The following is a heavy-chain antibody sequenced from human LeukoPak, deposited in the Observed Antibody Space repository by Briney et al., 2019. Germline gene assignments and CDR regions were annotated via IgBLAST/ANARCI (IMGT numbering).Heavy chain of an antibody. CDR2: ISGSGADT. V-gene: IGHV3-23*01. Sequence: GGSLRLSCAASGFTFSSYGMSWVRQAPGKGLEWVSAISGSGADTYYADSVKGRFTISRDNSKNTLYLHMNTLRAEDTAVYYCAKDLGSSGLGSDYWGQGTLVTVSS. CDR3: AKDLGSSGLGSDY. J-gene: IGHJ4*02. CDR1: GFTFSSYG. D-gene: IGHD6-19*01.